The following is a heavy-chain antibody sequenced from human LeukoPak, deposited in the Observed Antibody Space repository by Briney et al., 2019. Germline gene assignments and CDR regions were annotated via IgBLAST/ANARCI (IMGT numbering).Heavy chain of an antibody. CDR3: ARSVWFGELGD. J-gene: IGHJ4*02. Sequence: PSETLSLTCAVYGGSFSGYYWSWIRQPPGKGLEWIGEINHSGSTNYNPPLKSRVTISADTSKNQFSLKLSSVTAADTAVYYCARSVWFGELGDWGQGTLVTVSS. D-gene: IGHD3-10*01. CDR1: GGSFSGYY. V-gene: IGHV4-34*01. CDR2: INHSGST.